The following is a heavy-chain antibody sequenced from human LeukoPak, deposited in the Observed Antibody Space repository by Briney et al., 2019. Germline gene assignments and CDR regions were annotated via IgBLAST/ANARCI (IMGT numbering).Heavy chain of an antibody. Sequence: PSETLSLTCTVSGGSISSGGYYWSWIRQPPGKGLEWIEEINHSGSTNYNPSLKSRVTISVDTSKNQFSLKLSSVTAADTAVYYCARGGSYYYFDYWGQGTLVTVSS. CDR3: ARGGSYYYFDY. CDR1: GGSISSGGYY. CDR2: INHSGST. V-gene: IGHV4-39*07. J-gene: IGHJ4*02. D-gene: IGHD1-26*01.